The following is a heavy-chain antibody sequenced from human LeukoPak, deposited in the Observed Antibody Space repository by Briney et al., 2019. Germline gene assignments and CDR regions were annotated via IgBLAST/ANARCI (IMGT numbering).Heavy chain of an antibody. CDR2: IKTDGSTT. CDR3: AREFRAPPEI. Sequence: QPGGSLRLSCTASGFTFSSYWMHWVRQAPGKGLVWVSRIKTDGSTTDYADSVRGRFTISRDNSKNTVYLQMNSLRAEDTAVYYCAREFRAPPEIWGQGTMVTVSS. V-gene: IGHV3-74*01. D-gene: IGHD3-10*01. J-gene: IGHJ3*01. CDR1: GFTFSSYW.